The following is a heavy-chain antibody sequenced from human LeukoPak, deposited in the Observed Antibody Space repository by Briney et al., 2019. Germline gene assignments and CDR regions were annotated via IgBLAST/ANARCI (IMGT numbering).Heavy chain of an antibody. CDR3: ARSLTTVVADY. D-gene: IGHD4-17*01. J-gene: IGHJ4*02. Sequence: PSETLSLTCAVYGGSFSGYYWSWIRQPPGKGLEWIGEINHSGSTNYNPSLKSRVTISVDTSKNQFSLKLSSVTAADTAVYYCARSLTTVVADYWGQGTLVTVSS. CDR1: GGSFSGYY. V-gene: IGHV4-34*01. CDR2: INHSGST.